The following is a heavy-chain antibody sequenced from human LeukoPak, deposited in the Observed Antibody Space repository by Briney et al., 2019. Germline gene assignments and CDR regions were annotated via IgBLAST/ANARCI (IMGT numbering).Heavy chain of an antibody. CDR1: GYTFTSYG. J-gene: IGHJ4*02. V-gene: IGHV1-18*01. CDR2: ISAYNDNT. Sequence: ASVKVSCKASGYTFTSYGISWVRQAPGQGLEWMGWISAYNDNTNYAQKLKGRVAMTTATSTTTANMELSSLRCDDTAVYYCHGLRGYCGYEGGGRYYFDYWGQGTLVTVSS. CDR3: HGLRGYCGYEGGGRYYFDY. D-gene: IGHD5-12*01.